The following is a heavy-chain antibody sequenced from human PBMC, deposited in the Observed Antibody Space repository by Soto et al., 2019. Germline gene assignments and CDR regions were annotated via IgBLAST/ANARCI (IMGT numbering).Heavy chain of an antibody. CDR1: GFTFSSYA. CDR3: ASEQLAVLRGVLDY. D-gene: IGHD1-1*01. CDR2: ISYDGSNK. V-gene: IGHV3-30-3*01. Sequence: QVQLVESGGGVVQPGGSLRLSCAASGFTFSSYAMHWVRQAPGKGLGWVAAISYDGSNKYYADSVKGRFTISRDNSGDTLYLQMNSLRAEDTALYHCASEQLAVLRGVLDYWGQGTLVTVSS. J-gene: IGHJ4*02.